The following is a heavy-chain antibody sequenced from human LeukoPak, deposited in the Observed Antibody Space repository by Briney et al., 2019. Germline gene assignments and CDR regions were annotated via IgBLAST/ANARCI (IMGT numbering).Heavy chain of an antibody. CDR2: IYYSGST. Sequence: SETLSLTCTVSGGSISSYYWSWIRQPPGKGLEWIGYIYYSGSTNYNPSLKSRVTISVDTSKNQFSLKLSSVTAADTAVYYCARARRYSGYQPQYYYYMDVWGKGTTVTISS. CDR1: GGSISSYY. V-gene: IGHV4-59*01. CDR3: ARARRYSGYQPQYYYYMDV. D-gene: IGHD5-12*01. J-gene: IGHJ6*03.